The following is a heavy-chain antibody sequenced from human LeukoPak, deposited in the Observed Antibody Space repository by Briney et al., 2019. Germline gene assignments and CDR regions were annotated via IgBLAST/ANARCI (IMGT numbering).Heavy chain of an antibody. J-gene: IGHJ5*02. CDR3: TRGPNYYGSGRSWFDP. CDR1: GYTFTDYY. Sequence: ASVKVSCKASGYTFTDYYIHWVPQAPGQGLEWMGWINPNSGGTNYAQKFQGRVTMTRDTSITTVYMELSRLRSDDTAVYYCTRGPNYYGSGRSWFDPWGQGTLVTVSS. D-gene: IGHD3-10*01. CDR2: INPNSGGT. V-gene: IGHV1-2*02.